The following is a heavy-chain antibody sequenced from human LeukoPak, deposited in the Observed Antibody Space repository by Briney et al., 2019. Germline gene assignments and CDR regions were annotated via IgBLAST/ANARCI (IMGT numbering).Heavy chain of an antibody. Sequence: GGSLRLSCAASGFTFSSYSMNWVRQAPGKGLEWVSSISSSSSYIYYADSVKGRFTISRDNAENSLYLQMNSLRAEDTAVYYCARDQYYYDSSGYYSAPGGWGQGTLVTVSS. V-gene: IGHV3-21*01. D-gene: IGHD3-22*01. CDR2: ISSSSSYI. CDR3: ARDQYYYDSSGYYSAPGG. CDR1: GFTFSSYS. J-gene: IGHJ4*02.